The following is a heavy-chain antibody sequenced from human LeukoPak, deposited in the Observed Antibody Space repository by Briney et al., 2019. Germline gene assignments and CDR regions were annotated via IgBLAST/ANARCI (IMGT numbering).Heavy chain of an antibody. CDR2: FDPEDGET. CDR1: GYTLTELS. J-gene: IGHJ6*02. D-gene: IGHD3-10*01. CDR3: ATDWYAGVTMLYYYGMDV. Sequence: GASVKVSCKVSGYTLTELSMHWVRQAPGKGLEWMGGFDPEDGETIYAQKFQGRVTMTEDTSTDTAYMELSSLRSEDTAVYYCATDWYAGVTMLYYYGMDVWGQGTTVTVSS. V-gene: IGHV1-24*01.